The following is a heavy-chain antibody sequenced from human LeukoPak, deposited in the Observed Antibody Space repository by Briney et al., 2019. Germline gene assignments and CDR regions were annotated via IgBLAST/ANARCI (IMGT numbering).Heavy chain of an antibody. Sequence: GRSLRLSCAASGFTFDDYATHWVRQAPGKGLEWVSGISWNSGSIGYADSVKGRFTISRDNAKNSLYLQMNSLRAEDTALYYCAKAMRSSSAPFDYWGQGTLVTVSS. J-gene: IGHJ4*02. V-gene: IGHV3-9*01. CDR1: GFTFDDYA. CDR3: AKAMRSSSAPFDY. D-gene: IGHD6-6*01. CDR2: ISWNSGSI.